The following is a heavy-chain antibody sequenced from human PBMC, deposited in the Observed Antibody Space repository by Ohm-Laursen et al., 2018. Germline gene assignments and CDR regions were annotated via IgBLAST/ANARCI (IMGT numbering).Heavy chain of an antibody. D-gene: IGHD4-11*01. CDR1: DFTVSGAW. V-gene: IGHV3-15*01. CDR3: TTHYKF. Sequence: GSLRLSCAATDFTVSGAWMSWVRQAPGKGLEWVGLIKRSSEGSTTHYAAPVKGRFAISRDDSENTLHLQIDSLKTEDTAIYYCTTHYKFWGQGTLVTVSA. J-gene: IGHJ1*01. CDR2: IKRSSEGSTT.